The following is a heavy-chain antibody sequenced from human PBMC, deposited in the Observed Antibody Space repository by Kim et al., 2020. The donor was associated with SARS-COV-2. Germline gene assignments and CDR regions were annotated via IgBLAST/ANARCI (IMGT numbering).Heavy chain of an antibody. J-gene: IGHJ3*02. Sequence: SGPTLVNPTQTLTLTCTFSGFSLSTSGMCVSWIRQPPGKALEWLALIDWDDDKYYSTSLKTRLTISKDTSKNQVVLTMTNMDPVDTATYYCARMESEWNWSQPLSRAGAFDIWGQGTMVTVSS. D-gene: IGHD1-1*01. CDR2: IDWDDDK. V-gene: IGHV2-70*01. CDR3: ARMESEWNWSQPLSRAGAFDI. CDR1: GFSLSTSGMC.